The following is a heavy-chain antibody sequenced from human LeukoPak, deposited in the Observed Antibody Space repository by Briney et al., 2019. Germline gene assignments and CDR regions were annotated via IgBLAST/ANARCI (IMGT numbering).Heavy chain of an antibody. V-gene: IGHV4-39*01. J-gene: IGHJ6*03. CDR2: IYYSGNT. D-gene: IGHD2-2*01. Sequence: SETLSLTCTVSGASFNSGTYYWGWIRQPPGKGLEWIGTIYYSGNTNYNPSLNSRVTISVDTSKNQFSLKLSSVTAADTAVYYCARSDCSSTSCPHAGYYYYMDVWGKGTTVTVPS. CDR3: ARSDCSSTSCPHAGYYYYMDV. CDR1: GASFNSGTYY.